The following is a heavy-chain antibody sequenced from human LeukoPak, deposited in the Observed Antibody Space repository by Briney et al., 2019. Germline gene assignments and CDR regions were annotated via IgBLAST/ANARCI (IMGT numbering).Heavy chain of an antibody. CDR2: INHSGST. CDR1: GGSFSGYY. J-gene: IGHJ4*02. V-gene: IGHV4-34*01. Sequence: SETLSLTCAVYGGSFSGYYWSWIRQPPGKGLEWIGEINHSGSTNYNPSLKSRVTISVDTSKNQFSLKLSSVTAADTAVYYCARALIAAAGKPYYFDYWGQGTLVTVSS. CDR3: ARALIAAAGKPYYFDY. D-gene: IGHD6-13*01.